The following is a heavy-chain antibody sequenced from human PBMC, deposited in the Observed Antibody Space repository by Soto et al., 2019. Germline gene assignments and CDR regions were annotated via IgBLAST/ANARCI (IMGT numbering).Heavy chain of an antibody. J-gene: IGHJ4*01. Sequence: GGALRLSCTASGFTFSSYAMSWVRQAPGKELEWVSTISGNSGKTNYAESVKGRFSISRDNSKNTVHLQLDSLRAEDTAVYFCAKLGFVLMELYYFHQWGHGTLVTVSS. V-gene: IGHV3-23*01. CDR1: GFTFSSYA. CDR3: AKLGFVLMELYYFHQ. CDR2: ISGNSGKT. D-gene: IGHD2-8*01.